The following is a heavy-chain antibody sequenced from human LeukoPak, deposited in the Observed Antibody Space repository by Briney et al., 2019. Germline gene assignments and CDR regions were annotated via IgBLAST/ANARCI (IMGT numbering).Heavy chain of an antibody. D-gene: IGHD4-17*01. J-gene: IGHJ4*02. Sequence: SETLSLTCTVSGGSISSYYWSWVRQPPGKGLEWIGYIHYSGSTNSNPSLKSRVAISIDTSKNQFSLRLSSVTAADTAVYYCARDHHDYGDYGGRWYFDYWGQGTLVTVSS. CDR3: ARDHHDYGDYGGRWYFDY. V-gene: IGHV4-59*01. CDR2: IHYSGST. CDR1: GGSISSYY.